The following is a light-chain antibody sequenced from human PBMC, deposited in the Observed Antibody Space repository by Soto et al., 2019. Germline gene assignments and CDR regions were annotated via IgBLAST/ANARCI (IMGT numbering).Light chain of an antibody. CDR1: QSVSSSY. Sequence: EIVLTQSPGTLSLSPGERATLSCRASQSVSSSYLAWYQQKPGQAPRLLIYGASSRATGIPDRFSGSGSGTDFTLTISRLEPEDFAVYYCQQYGSSPTIDLGWTFGQGIKVDIK. CDR2: GAS. V-gene: IGKV3-20*01. CDR3: QQYGSSPTIDLGWT. J-gene: IGKJ1*01.